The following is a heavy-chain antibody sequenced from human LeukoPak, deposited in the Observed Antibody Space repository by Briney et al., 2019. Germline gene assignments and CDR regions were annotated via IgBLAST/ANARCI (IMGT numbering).Heavy chain of an antibody. CDR1: GGTFSSYA. V-gene: IGHV1-69*05. Sequence: SVKVSCKASGGTFSSYAISWVRQAPGQGLEWMGGIIPIFGTANYAQKFQGRVTITTDESTSTAYMELSSLRSEDTAVYYCARESLPDIVVVVAALRGWFDPWGQGTLVTVSS. D-gene: IGHD2-15*01. J-gene: IGHJ5*02. CDR2: IIPIFGTA. CDR3: ARESLPDIVVVVAALRGWFDP.